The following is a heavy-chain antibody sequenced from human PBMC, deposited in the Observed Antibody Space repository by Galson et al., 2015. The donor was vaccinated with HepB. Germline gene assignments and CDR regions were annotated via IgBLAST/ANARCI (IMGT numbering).Heavy chain of an antibody. CDR1: GFTFSSYG. CDR3: AKDRGIAVAGNMDV. V-gene: IGHV3-30*18. Sequence: LRLSCAASGFTFSSYGMHWVRQAPGKGLEWVAVISYDGSNKYYADSVKGRFTISRDNSKNTLYLQMNGLRAEDTAVYYCAKDRGIAVAGNMDVWGQGTTVTVSS. J-gene: IGHJ6*02. CDR2: ISYDGSNK. D-gene: IGHD6-19*01.